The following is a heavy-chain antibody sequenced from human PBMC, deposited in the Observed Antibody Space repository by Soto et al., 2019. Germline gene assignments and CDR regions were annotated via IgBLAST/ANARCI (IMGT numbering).Heavy chain of an antibody. J-gene: IGHJ4*02. CDR1: GFDFGEYS. CDR3: AKDHLGGAVALPFFDQ. CDR2: ITWNSGNI. V-gene: IGHV3-9*01. D-gene: IGHD6-19*01. Sequence: EVQLVESGGGLVQPGRSLTLSCTASGFDFGEYSMHWVRQAPGKGLEWVSGITWNSGNIDDAEAVKGRITISRDNANKYLFLQMISLRPEDTAFYYCAKDHLGGAVALPFFDQRGQGAKVTVSS.